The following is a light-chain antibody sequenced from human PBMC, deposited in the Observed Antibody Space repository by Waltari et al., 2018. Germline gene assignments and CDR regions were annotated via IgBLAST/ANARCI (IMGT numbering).Light chain of an antibody. V-gene: IGLV3-21*02. Sequence: SYVLTQPPSVSVAPGQTARITCAEYYFGVEGVNWYQQKSGQAPILVCYDDSDRPSGVPERFSGSNSGNTATLSISRVEVGDEADYYCQVWDRDSDVWVFGGGTKLTVL. CDR1: YFGVEG. CDR2: DDS. J-gene: IGLJ3*02. CDR3: QVWDRDSDVWV.